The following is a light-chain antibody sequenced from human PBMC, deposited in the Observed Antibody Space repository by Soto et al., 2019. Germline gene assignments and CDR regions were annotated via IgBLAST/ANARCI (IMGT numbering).Light chain of an antibody. CDR1: QTVNTEF. V-gene: IGKV3-20*01. Sequence: EIVLTQSPGTLSLSPGDRATFSCRTSQTVNTEFLAWYQQRPGLAPRLLIHGTSNRATGIPDRFSGSGSGTDFTITISALEPEDFAVYYCQRYGSSPLYAFGQGTKLEI. CDR3: QRYGSSPLYA. CDR2: GTS. J-gene: IGKJ2*01.